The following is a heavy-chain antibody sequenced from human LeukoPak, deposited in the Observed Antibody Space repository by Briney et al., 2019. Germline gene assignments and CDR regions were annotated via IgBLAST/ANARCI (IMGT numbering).Heavy chain of an antibody. CDR2: INPNSGDT. Sequence: ASVKVSCKASGYRFSGNYIHWVRQAPGQGLEWMAWINPNSGDTNYAQKFQGRVTVTRDTSISTVYMELSRLRYDDTAIYYCAKAREGTGLAPWGQGTLVPVSS. V-gene: IGHV1-2*02. CDR3: AKAREGTGLAP. J-gene: IGHJ5*01. CDR1: GYRFSGNY. D-gene: IGHD3-9*01.